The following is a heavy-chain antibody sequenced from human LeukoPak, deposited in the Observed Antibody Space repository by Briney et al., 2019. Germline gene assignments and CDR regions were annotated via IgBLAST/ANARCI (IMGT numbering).Heavy chain of an antibody. CDR1: GFTVSSNY. V-gene: IGHV3-53*01. CDR2: IYSGGST. J-gene: IGHJ6*03. D-gene: IGHD3-3*01. Sequence: GGSLRLSCAASGFTVSSNYMSWVRQAPGKGLEWVSVIYSGGSTYYADSVKGRFNISRYNSKNTLYLQMNSLRAEDTAVYYCASSGRGYDFWSGYLSYYYYYYMDVWGKGTTVTVSS. CDR3: ASSGRGYDFWSGYLSYYYYYYMDV.